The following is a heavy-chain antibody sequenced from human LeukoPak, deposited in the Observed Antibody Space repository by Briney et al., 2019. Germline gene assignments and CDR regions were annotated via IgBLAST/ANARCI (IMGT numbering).Heavy chain of an antibody. Sequence: SVKVSCKASGFTFTSSAMQWVRQARGQRLEWIGWIVVGSGNTNYAQKFQERVTITRDMSTSTAYMELSSLRSEDTAVYYCARVQDYGDYAWFDPWGQGTLVTVSS. CDR3: ARVQDYGDYAWFDP. J-gene: IGHJ5*02. D-gene: IGHD4-17*01. CDR1: GFTFTSSA. V-gene: IGHV1-58*02. CDR2: IVVGSGNT.